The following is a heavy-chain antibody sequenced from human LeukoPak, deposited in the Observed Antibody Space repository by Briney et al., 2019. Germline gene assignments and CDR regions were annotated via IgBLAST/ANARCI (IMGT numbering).Heavy chain of an antibody. D-gene: IGHD2-15*01. Sequence: GASVKVSCKASGYTFTNYDIHWVRQATGQGLEWMGWMNPNSGNTDYAQKFQGRVTMTRNTSISTAYMELSSLGSEDTAVYYCARDLTLDAFDIWGQGTMVTVSS. CDR3: ARDLTLDAFDI. V-gene: IGHV1-8*01. CDR2: MNPNSGNT. J-gene: IGHJ3*02. CDR1: GYTFTNYD.